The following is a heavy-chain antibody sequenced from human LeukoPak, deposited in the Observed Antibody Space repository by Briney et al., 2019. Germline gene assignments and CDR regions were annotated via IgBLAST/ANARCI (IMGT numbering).Heavy chain of an antibody. V-gene: IGHV3-7*01. CDR2: VKPDGGQA. Sequence: GGSLRLSCAASGFFFSNYWIMWLRQAPGKGLEGVTSVKPDGGQAYYLNSIKGRFNIYREHSENSMYLKMGSLRAEDTAVSYCVRLRGGVNTYDYWGQGTLVTVSS. D-gene: IGHD2-8*01. CDR1: GFFFSNYW. CDR3: VRLRGGVNTYDY. J-gene: IGHJ4*02.